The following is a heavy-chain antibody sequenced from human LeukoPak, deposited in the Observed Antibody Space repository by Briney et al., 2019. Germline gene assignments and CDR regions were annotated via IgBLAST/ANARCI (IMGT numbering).Heavy chain of an antibody. CDR1: GYSISSGYY. CDR2: IYHSRST. CDR3: ARLGYYYDSSAKGAFDY. Sequence: SETLSLTCAVSGYSISSGYYWGCIRQPPGKGLECVGSIYHSRSTYYNPSMTSRVTISVDTSKNQFSLKLTSVTAADTAVYYCARLGYYYDSSAKGAFDYWGQGTLVTVSS. D-gene: IGHD3-22*01. J-gene: IGHJ4*02. V-gene: IGHV4-38-2*01.